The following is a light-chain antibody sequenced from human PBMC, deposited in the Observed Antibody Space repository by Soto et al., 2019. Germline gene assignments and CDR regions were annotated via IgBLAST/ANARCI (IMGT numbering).Light chain of an antibody. V-gene: IGKV1-13*02. J-gene: IGKJ4*01. CDR1: QRISSA. Sequence: AIQLTQSPSSLSASLGDRVTITCRASQRISSALVWYQQKPGKAPNLLIYDASSLESGVPARFIGSGSGTDFTLTISSLQPEDFATYYCQQFNSYPHTFGGGTKMEIK. CDR2: DAS. CDR3: QQFNSYPHT.